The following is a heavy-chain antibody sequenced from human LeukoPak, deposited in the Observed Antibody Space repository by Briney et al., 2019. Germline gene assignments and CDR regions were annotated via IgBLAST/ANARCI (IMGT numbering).Heavy chain of an antibody. V-gene: IGHV4-4*07. CDR3: ARGANWNPDSFDY. CDR2: IYTSGST. CDR1: GGSISSYY. Sequence: PSETLSLTCTVSGGSISSYYWSWIRQSAGKGLEWIGRIYTSGSTNYNPSLKSRVTMSVDTSKNQFSLKLSSVTAADTAVYYCARGANWNPDSFDYWGQGTLVTVSS. D-gene: IGHD1-1*01. J-gene: IGHJ4*02.